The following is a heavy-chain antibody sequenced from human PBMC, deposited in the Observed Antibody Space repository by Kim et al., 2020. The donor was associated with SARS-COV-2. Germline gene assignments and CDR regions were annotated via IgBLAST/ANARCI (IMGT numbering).Heavy chain of an antibody. CDR2: ISNDGSTK. J-gene: IGHJ3*02. D-gene: IGHD4-17*01. Sequence: GGSLRLSCAASGFTFSSHGMHWVRQAPGKGLEWVALISNDGSTKYYGDSVKGRFTISRDNSKNTLYLQMNSLRAEDTAVYYCAKEDYGAYDAFDIWGQGTMVTVSS. CDR3: AKEDYGAYDAFDI. V-gene: IGHV3-30*18. CDR1: GFTFSSHG.